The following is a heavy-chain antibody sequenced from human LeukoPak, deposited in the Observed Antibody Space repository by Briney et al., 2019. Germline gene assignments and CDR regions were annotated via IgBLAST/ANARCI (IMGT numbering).Heavy chain of an antibody. J-gene: IGHJ4*02. CDR3: ASLVYDFWNGYPDY. CDR1: GGSINIYY. D-gene: IGHD3/OR15-3a*01. V-gene: IGHV4-4*07. Sequence: PSETLSLTCTVSGGSINIYYWSWIRQPAGKGLEWIGRIYTSGSTNYNPSLKTRVTMSVDTSKNQFSLKLSSVTAADTAVYYCASLVYDFWNGYPDYWGQGTLVTVSS. CDR2: IYTSGST.